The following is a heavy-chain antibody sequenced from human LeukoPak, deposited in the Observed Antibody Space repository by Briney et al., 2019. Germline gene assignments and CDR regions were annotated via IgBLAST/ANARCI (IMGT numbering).Heavy chain of an antibody. V-gene: IGHV1-46*01. CDR1: GYTFTGYY. J-gene: IGHJ4*02. CDR2: INPSGGST. Sequence: WASVKVSCKASGYTFTGYYMHWVRQAPGQGLEWMGIINPSGGSTNFAQKFQGRVTMTTDTSTITVYMELSSLRSEDTAVYYCARWTTTYLDYWGQGTLVTVSS. D-gene: IGHD4-11*01. CDR3: ARWTTTYLDY.